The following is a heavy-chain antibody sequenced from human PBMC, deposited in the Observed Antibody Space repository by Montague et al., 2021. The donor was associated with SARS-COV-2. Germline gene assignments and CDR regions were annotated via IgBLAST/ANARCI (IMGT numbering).Heavy chain of an antibody. CDR1: GDSVSSNTVA. J-gene: IGHJ4*02. CDR2: TYYRSKWYN. Sequence: CAISGDSVSSNTVAWNWFRQSPSRGLEWLGRTYYRSKWYNDYAVSMQSRVTINPGTSKNQFSLHVNSVTPEDTAVYYCARDSEYSIDYWGQGTLVTVSS. D-gene: IGHD6-6*01. V-gene: IGHV6-1*01. CDR3: ARDSEYSIDY.